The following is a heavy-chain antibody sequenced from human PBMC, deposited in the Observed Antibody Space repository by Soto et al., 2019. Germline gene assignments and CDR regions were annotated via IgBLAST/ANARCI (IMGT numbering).Heavy chain of an antibody. CDR2: LNPSGGST. J-gene: IGHJ4*02. Sequence: QVQLVQSGAEVQEPGASVKVSCKASGYTFTNYYIHWVRQAPGQGLEWMGRLNPSGGSTEYAQKLQGRVTLTRDTSTSTVYMELSSLRSEDTAVYYCARLLAPYCGGDCFSGFDYWGQGTLVTVSS. V-gene: IGHV1-46*01. CDR1: GYTFTNYY. D-gene: IGHD2-21*02. CDR3: ARLLAPYCGGDCFSGFDY.